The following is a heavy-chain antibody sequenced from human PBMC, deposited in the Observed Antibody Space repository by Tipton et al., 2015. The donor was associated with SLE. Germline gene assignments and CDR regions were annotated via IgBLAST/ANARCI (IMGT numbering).Heavy chain of an antibody. CDR3: ARDLPVYPFDY. CDR2: ISYDGSGI. Sequence: PLRLSCAASRFTFSTYTMHWVRQAPGKGLEWVAVISYDGSGIYYADSVKGRFTISRDNSKNTLYLQMNSLRTQDTAVYFCARDLPVYPFDYWGQGTLVTVSS. CDR1: RFTFSTYT. J-gene: IGHJ4*02. V-gene: IGHV3-30*04. D-gene: IGHD5/OR15-5a*01.